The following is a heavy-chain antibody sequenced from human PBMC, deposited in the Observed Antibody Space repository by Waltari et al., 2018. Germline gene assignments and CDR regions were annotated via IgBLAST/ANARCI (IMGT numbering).Heavy chain of an antibody. CDR1: GVSITNNSHY. Sequence: QLQLQESGPRLVRPSETLSLICRVSGVSITNNSHYWAWIRPSPGQGLEWVGTVSYSRPTYISPSLKSRVSVSRDTSKNQVSLILGSVTAADMAVYYCATYIGASVGTAAFDVWGQGTMVTVSS. D-gene: IGHD5-12*01. CDR2: VSYSRPT. V-gene: IGHV4-39*01. J-gene: IGHJ3*01. CDR3: ATYIGASVGTAAFDV.